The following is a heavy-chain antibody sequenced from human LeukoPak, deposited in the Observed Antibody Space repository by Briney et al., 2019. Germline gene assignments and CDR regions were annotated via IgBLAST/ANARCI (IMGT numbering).Heavy chain of an antibody. D-gene: IGHD2-8*01. Sequence: ASVKVSCKASGYIFTSSYMHWVRQAPGQGLEWMGIINPSGGTTIYAQKFQDRVTMTRDTSTSTVYMELSSLRSEDTAVFYCARQRGGQYEDAFDIWGQGTMVTVSS. V-gene: IGHV1-46*01. CDR3: ARQRGGQYEDAFDI. J-gene: IGHJ3*02. CDR2: INPSGGTT. CDR1: GYIFTSSY.